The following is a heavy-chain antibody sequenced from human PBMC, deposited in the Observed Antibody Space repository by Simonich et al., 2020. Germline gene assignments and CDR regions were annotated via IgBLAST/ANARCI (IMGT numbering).Heavy chain of an antibody. Sequence: QVQLVQSGAEVKNPGASVKVSCKASGYTFTGYYMHWVRQDPGQGLEVMGWINPTSGGTNYAQKFQGRVTMTRDTSISTAYMELSRLRSDDTAVYYCARSTTGTTAFDIWGQGTMVTVSS. V-gene: IGHV1-2*02. CDR2: INPTSGGT. CDR3: ARSTTGTTAFDI. J-gene: IGHJ3*02. CDR1: GYTFTGYY. D-gene: IGHD1-1*01.